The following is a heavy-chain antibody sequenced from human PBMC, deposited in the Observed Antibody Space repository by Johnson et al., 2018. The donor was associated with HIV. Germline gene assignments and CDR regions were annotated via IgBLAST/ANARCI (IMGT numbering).Heavy chain of an antibody. D-gene: IGHD6-6*01. Sequence: VQLVESGGGLVQPGGSLRLSCAASGFTFSLYWMTWVRQAPGKGLEWVANIKQDGSEKYYVDSVKGRFTISRYNAKNSMSLQMNSLRAEDTAVYYCARAAAARSTGHDAFDIWGQGTMVTVSP. V-gene: IGHV3-7*02. CDR3: ARAAAARSTGHDAFDI. CDR2: IKQDGSEK. CDR1: GFTFSLYW. J-gene: IGHJ3*02.